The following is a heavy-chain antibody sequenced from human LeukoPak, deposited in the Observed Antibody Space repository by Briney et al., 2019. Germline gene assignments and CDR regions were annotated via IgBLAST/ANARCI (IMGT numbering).Heavy chain of an antibody. CDR2: TYYRSKWYN. V-gene: IGHV6-1*01. CDR3: ARKEDYAYAFDI. CDR1: GDSVSSNSAA. Sequence: SQTLSLTCAISGDSVSSNSAAWNWIRQSPSRGLEWLGRTYYRSKWYNDYAISVKSRITINPDTSKSQFSLQLNSVTPEDTAVYYCARKEDYAYAFDIWGQGTMVTVSS. J-gene: IGHJ3*02. D-gene: IGHD4-17*01.